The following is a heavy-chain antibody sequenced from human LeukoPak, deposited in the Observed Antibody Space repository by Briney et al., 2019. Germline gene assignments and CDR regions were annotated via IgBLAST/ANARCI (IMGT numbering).Heavy chain of an antibody. CDR3: ASVVGGYYPPVDAFDL. CDR2: LNSDGSSI. Sequence: GGSLRLSCAASGFTFSGSWMHWVRQPPGKGLVWVSRLNSDGSSISYADSVKGRFTISRDNAKKTLYLQMNSLRAEDTAVYYCASVVGGYYPPVDAFDLWGRGTMVTVSS. CDR1: GFTFSGSW. V-gene: IGHV3-74*01. D-gene: IGHD3-3*01. J-gene: IGHJ3*01.